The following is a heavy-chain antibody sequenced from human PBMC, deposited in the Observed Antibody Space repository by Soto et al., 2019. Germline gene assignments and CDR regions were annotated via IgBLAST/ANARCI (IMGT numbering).Heavy chain of an antibody. J-gene: IGHJ1*01. D-gene: IGHD6-13*01. CDR2: ISAYNGDT. CDR3: ARGRDDSSWSSAENFQR. Sequence: QVQLVQSGTEVKKPGASVKVSCKASGYTFTNYGINWVRQAPGQGLEWMGWISAYNGDTNYAQKFQGRVTMTTDTSTTTAYMDLRSLRSDDTAVYYCARGRDDSSWSSAENFQRWGQGTLVTVSS. V-gene: IGHV1-18*01. CDR1: GYTFTNYG.